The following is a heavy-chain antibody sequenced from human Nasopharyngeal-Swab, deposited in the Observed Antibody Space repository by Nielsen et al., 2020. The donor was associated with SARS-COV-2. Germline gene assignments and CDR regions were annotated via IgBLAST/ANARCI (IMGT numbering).Heavy chain of an antibody. CDR2: IRYDGSNK. J-gene: IGHJ6*03. CDR1: GFTFSSYG. V-gene: IGHV3-30*02. D-gene: IGHD2-2*01. CDR3: VKGMPQSGGMDV. Sequence: GESLKISCAASGFTFSSYGMHWVRQAPGKGLEWVAFIRYDGSNKYYADSVKGRFTISRENAKNSLYLQMNSLRAEDTAIYYCVKGMPQSGGMDVWGKGTTVSVSS.